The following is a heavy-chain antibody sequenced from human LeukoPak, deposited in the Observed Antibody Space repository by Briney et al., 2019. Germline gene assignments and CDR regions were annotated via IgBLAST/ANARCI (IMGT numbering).Heavy chain of an antibody. CDR3: ARDGYYDSSGGDY. D-gene: IGHD3-22*01. CDR1: GFTFDDYG. J-gene: IGHJ4*02. CDR2: INWNGGST. V-gene: IGHV3-20*04. Sequence: GGSLRLSCAAAGFTFDDYGMSWVRQAPGKGLGWVSGINWNGGSTGYADSVKGRFTISRDNAKNSLYLQMNSLRAEDTALYYCARDGYYDSSGGDYWGQGTLVTVSS.